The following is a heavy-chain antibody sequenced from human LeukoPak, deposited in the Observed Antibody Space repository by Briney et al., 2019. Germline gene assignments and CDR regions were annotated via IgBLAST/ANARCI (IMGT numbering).Heavy chain of an antibody. CDR1: GFTFSSYW. D-gene: IGHD2-2*01. CDR3: ARVEFEVPAAMYQAGYYFDY. V-gene: IGHV3-7*03. J-gene: IGHJ4*02. Sequence: PGGSLILSCAASGFTFSSYWMSGVRQAPGKGLEWVANIKQDGSEKYYVDSVKGRFTISRDNAKNSLYLQMNSLRAEDTAVYYCARVEFEVPAAMYQAGYYFDYWGQGTLVTVSS. CDR2: IKQDGSEK.